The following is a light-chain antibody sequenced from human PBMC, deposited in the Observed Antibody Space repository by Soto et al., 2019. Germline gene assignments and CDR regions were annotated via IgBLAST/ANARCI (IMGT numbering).Light chain of an antibody. CDR1: QSVSNNY. V-gene: IGKV3-20*01. Sequence: ETVLTQSPGTLSLSPGERATLFCRASQSVSNNYLAWYQQKPGQAPRLLIYGASSRATGIPDRFSGSGSGTDFSLIISRLEPEDSAVYYCHQHGTSPPSWTFGQGTKVEIK. CDR3: HQHGTSPPSWT. CDR2: GAS. J-gene: IGKJ1*01.